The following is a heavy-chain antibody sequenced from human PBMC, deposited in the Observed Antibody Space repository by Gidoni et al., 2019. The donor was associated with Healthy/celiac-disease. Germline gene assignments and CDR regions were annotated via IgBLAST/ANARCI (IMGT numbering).Heavy chain of an antibody. J-gene: IGHJ4*02. CDR1: GGTFSSYA. V-gene: IGHV1-69*01. Sequence: HVQLVQSGAEVKKPGSSVKVSCKASGGTFSSYAISWVRQAPGQGLEWMGGIIPIFGTANYAQKFQGRVTITADESTSTAYMELSSLRSEDTAVYYCATRQTYYYDSSGYGFDYWGQGTLVTVSS. CDR3: ATRQTYYYDSSGYGFDY. CDR2: IIPIFGTA. D-gene: IGHD3-22*01.